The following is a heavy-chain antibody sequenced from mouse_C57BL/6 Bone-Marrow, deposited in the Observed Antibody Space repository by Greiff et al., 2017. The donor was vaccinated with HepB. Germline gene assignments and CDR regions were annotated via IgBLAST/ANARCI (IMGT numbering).Heavy chain of an antibody. D-gene: IGHD2-3*01. CDR2: IYPGSGNT. CDR1: GYTFTDYY. CDR3: ARKVDCYSLYFDV. J-gene: IGHJ1*03. V-gene: IGHV1-76*01. Sequence: VQLQQSGAELVRPGASVKLSCKASGYTFTDYYINWVKQRPGQGLEWIARIYPGSGNTYYIEKFKGKTTLTAENSSSTAYMQLSSLTSEDSAVYFCARKVDCYSLYFDVWGTGTTVTVSS.